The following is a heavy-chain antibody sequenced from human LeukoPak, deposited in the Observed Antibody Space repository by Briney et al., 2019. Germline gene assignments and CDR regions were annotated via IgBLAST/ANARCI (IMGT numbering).Heavy chain of an antibody. Sequence: GGSLRLSCAASGFTFSSYGMHWVRQAPGKGLEWVAVISYDGSNKYYADSVKGRFTISRDNSKNTLYLQMNSLRAEDTAVYYCAKAVSGYSSSPIDYWGQGTLVTVSS. CDR2: ISYDGSNK. CDR1: GFTFSSYG. V-gene: IGHV3-30*18. J-gene: IGHJ4*02. CDR3: AKAVSGYSSSPIDY. D-gene: IGHD6-13*01.